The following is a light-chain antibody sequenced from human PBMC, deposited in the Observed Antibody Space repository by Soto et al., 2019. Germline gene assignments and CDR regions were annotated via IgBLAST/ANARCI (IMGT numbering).Light chain of an antibody. CDR3: QQRSTWPPGFT. CDR1: QSVSSY. CDR2: DAS. V-gene: IGKV3-11*01. J-gene: IGKJ3*01. Sequence: EIVLTQSPATLSLSPGERATLSCRASQSVSSYLAWYQQKPGQAPRLLIYDASNRATGIPARFSGSGSGTHFTLTISRLAREDFAVYYCQQRSTWPPGFTFGPGTKVDIK.